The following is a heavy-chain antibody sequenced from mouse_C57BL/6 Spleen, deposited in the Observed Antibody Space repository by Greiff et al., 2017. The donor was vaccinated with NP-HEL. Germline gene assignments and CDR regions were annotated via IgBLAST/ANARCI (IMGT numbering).Heavy chain of an antibody. CDR1: GYTFTSYW. J-gene: IGHJ1*03. D-gene: IGHD2-5*01. V-gene: IGHV1-5*01. CDR2: IYPGNSDT. Sequence: DVQLQESGTVLARPGASVKMSCKTSGYTFTSYWMHWVKQRPGQGLEWIGAIYPGNSDTSYNQKFKGKAKLTAVTSASTAYMELSSLTNEDSAVYYCTRSEDYSNYNWYFDVWGTGTTDTVSS. CDR3: TRSEDYSNYNWYFDV.